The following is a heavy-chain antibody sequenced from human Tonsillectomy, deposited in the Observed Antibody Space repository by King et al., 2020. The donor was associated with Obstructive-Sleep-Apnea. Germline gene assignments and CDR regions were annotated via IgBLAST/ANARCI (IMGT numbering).Heavy chain of an antibody. CDR3: AKDLGRQVLAYSFDS. D-gene: IGHD2-8*02. J-gene: IGHJ4*02. Sequence: VQLVESGGGVVQPGRSLRLSCAASGFTFSIYAIHWVRQAPGKGLEWVAVISYDGSNKYYADSVKGRFTISRDNSKNTLYLQMNSLRPEDTAVYYFAKDLGRQVLAYSFDSWGQGTLVTVSS. V-gene: IGHV3-30*04. CDR2: ISYDGSNK. CDR1: GFTFSIYA.